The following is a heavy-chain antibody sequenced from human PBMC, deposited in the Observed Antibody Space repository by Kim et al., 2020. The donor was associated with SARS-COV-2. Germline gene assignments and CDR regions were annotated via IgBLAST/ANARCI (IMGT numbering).Heavy chain of an antibody. CDR3: ARGGPPRRAIYGDYWFDP. CDR1: GFTFSSYG. Sequence: GGSLRLSCATSGFTFSSYGMHWVRQAPGKGLEWVAVIWYDGSNKYYADSVKGRFTISRDNSKNTLYLQMNSLRAEDTAVYYCARGGPPRRAIYGDYWFDPWGQGTLVTVSS. CDR2: IWYDGSNK. J-gene: IGHJ5*02. D-gene: IGHD4-17*01. V-gene: IGHV3-33*01.